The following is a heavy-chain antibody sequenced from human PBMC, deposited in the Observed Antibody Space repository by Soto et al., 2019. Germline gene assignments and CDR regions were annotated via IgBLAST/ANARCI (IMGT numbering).Heavy chain of an antibody. V-gene: IGHV4-59*08. D-gene: IGHD3-16*01. Sequence: SETLSLTCTISGGSISGYYWTWIRQSPGKGLEYIGYIYYSGSTNYNPSLNSRVTISADTSKNQFSLKLSSVTAADTAVYYCGRISSHDDYAYWGQGTLVTVSS. CDR2: IYYSGST. CDR3: GRISSHDDYAY. J-gene: IGHJ4*02. CDR1: GGSISGYY.